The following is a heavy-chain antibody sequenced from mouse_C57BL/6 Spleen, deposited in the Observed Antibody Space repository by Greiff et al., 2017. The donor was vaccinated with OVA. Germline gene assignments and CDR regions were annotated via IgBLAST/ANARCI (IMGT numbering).Heavy chain of an antibody. D-gene: IGHD2-4*01. CDR3: ARHSYDYYFDY. J-gene: IGHJ2*01. Sequence: QVQLQQPGAELVRPGSSVKLSCKASGYTFTSYWLDWVKQRPGQGLEWIGNIYPSDSETHYNQKFKDKATLTVDKSSSTAYMQLSSLTSEDSAVYYCARHSYDYYFDYWGQGTTLTVSS. CDR1: GYTFTSYW. V-gene: IGHV1-61*01. CDR2: IYPSDSET.